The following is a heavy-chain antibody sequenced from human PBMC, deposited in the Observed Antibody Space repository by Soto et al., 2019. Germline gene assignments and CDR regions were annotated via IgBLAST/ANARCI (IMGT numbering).Heavy chain of an antibody. Sequence: QERLVQSGAEVRKPGSSVKVSCKVTGGTSTRYAINWVRQAPGQGLEWMGGIVQMFGTSKYAQKFQGRVTITADTSTNIAYMEWRSLRSEDTAVYYCNRGSEYDFWSGYLWGQGTLVSVSS. J-gene: IGHJ4*02. CDR2: IVQMFGTS. CDR1: GGTSTRYA. D-gene: IGHD3-3*01. V-gene: IGHV1-69*06. CDR3: NRGSEYDFWSGYL.